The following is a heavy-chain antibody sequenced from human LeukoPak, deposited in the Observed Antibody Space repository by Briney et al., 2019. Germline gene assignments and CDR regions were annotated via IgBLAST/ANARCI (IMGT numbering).Heavy chain of an antibody. D-gene: IGHD3-10*01. V-gene: IGHV4-59*01. Sequence: SETLSLTCTVSGDSISLYYWSWIRQPPGKGLEWIGYIYYTGSTKSNPSLKSRVTISVDTSKKQFSLNLSSVTAADTAIYYCAFLGSGEKIYWGQGTLVTVSS. CDR3: AFLGSGEKIY. J-gene: IGHJ4*02. CDR1: GDSISLYY. CDR2: IYYTGST.